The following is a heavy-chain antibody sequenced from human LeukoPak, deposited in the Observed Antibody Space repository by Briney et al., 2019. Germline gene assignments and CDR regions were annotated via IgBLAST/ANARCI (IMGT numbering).Heavy chain of an antibody. V-gene: IGHV3-48*01. Sequence: GGSLRLSCAASGFPFSGYSLTSVPQAPGKGLEWISYISSSNTIYYADSVKGRFTIPRDNAKNSLYLQMNSLTADDTAVYYCARLGRFLRVDYFDYWGQGSLVTVSS. CDR3: ARLGRFLRVDYFDY. CDR2: ISSSNTI. CDR1: GFPFSGYS. D-gene: IGHD3-10*01. J-gene: IGHJ4*02.